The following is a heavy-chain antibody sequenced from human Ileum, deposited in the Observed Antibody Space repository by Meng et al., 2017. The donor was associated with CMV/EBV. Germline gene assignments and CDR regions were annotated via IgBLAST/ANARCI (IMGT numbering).Heavy chain of an antibody. Sequence: QVQLQESGPGLVKPSQTLSLTGTVSGDSLSTGDYYWSWIWQPPGKGPEWIGYIYYSGSTLYNPSLKSPVTISLDKSKNQFSLRLRSVTAADTAVYFCAREGGGWYFDSWGQGTLVTVSS. D-gene: IGHD6-19*01. CDR3: AREGGGWYFDS. CDR1: GDSLSTGDYY. CDR2: IYYSGST. V-gene: IGHV4-30-4*01. J-gene: IGHJ4*02.